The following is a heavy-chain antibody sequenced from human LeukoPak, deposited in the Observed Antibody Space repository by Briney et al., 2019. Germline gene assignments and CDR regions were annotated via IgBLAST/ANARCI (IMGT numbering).Heavy chain of an antibody. CDR1: GFTFSIYS. V-gene: IGHV3-21*01. CDR2: ITTSGTYM. J-gene: IGHJ5*01. CDR3: AREGYGDRAWLDS. Sequence: GGSLRLSCAASGFTFSIYSMNWVRQAPGKGLEWVSSITTSGTYMYYADSVKDRFTISRDNAKNSLYLQMNSLRVEDTAVYYCAREGYGDRAWLDSWGQGTLVTVSS. D-gene: IGHD4-17*01.